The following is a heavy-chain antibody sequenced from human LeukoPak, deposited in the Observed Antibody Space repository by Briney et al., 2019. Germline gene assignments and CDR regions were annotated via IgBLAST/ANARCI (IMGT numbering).Heavy chain of an antibody. Sequence: SETLSLTCTVSDGSISSYYWSWIRQPPGKGLEWIGYIYYSGSTNYNPSLKSRVTISVDTSKSQFSLKLSSVTAADTAVYYCARGRFLDIVVDYWGQGTLVTVSS. D-gene: IGHD2-2*01. CDR3: ARGRFLDIVVDY. V-gene: IGHV4-59*01. CDR1: DGSISSYY. J-gene: IGHJ4*02. CDR2: IYYSGST.